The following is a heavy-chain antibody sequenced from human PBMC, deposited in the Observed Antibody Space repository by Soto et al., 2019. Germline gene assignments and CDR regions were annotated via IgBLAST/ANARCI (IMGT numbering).Heavy chain of an antibody. CDR3: AKDRRIAVAGTGWFDP. CDR1: GFTFSSYG. V-gene: IGHV3-30*18. J-gene: IGHJ5*02. D-gene: IGHD6-19*01. CDR2: ISYDGSNK. Sequence: PVGSLRLSCAASGFTFSSYGMHWVRQAPGTGLEWVAVISYDGSNKYYADSVKGRFTISRDNSKNTLYLQMNSLRAEDTAVYYCAKDRRIAVAGTGWFDPWGQRTLVTVSS.